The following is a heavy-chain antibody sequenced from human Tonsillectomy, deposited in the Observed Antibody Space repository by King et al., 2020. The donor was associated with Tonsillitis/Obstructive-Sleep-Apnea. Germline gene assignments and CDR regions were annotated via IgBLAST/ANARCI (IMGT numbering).Heavy chain of an antibody. CDR2: IYWDDDK. D-gene: IGHD2-8*02. Sequence: TLKESGPTLVKPTQTLTLTCTFSGFSLSTNGVGVGWIRQPPGKALEWLALIYWDDDKRYNTSLKSRLTITKDTSKNQVVLTMTNMDPVDTATDYCAHSQGCCTGGNCPRWFDPWGQGTLVTVSS. CDR3: AHSQGCCTGGNCPRWFDP. V-gene: IGHV2-5*02. CDR1: GFSLSTNGVG. J-gene: IGHJ5*02.